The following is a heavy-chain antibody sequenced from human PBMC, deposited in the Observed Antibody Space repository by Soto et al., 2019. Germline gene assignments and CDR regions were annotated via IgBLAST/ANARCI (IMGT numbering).Heavy chain of an antibody. D-gene: IGHD3-22*01. CDR1: GGTFSSYS. CDR2: IIPIFGTA. CDR3: ARDSYHYYYDSSGPLGY. J-gene: IGHJ4*02. V-gene: IGHV1-69*13. Sequence: SVKVSCKASGGTFSSYSISWVRQAPGQGLEWMGGIIPIFGTANYAQKFQGRVTITADESTSTAYMELSSLRSEDTAVYYCARDSYHYYYDSSGPLGYWGQGTLVTVSS.